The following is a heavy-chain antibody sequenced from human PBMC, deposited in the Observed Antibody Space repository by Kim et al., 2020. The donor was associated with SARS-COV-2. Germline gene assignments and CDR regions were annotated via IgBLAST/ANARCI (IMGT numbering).Heavy chain of an antibody. V-gene: IGHV4-34*01. J-gene: IGHJ4*02. D-gene: IGHD3-10*01. Sequence: SETLSLTCAVYGGSFSGYYWSWIRQPPGKGLEWIGEINHSGSTNYNPSLKSRVTISVDTSKNQFSLKLSSVTAADTAVYYCARAPFPRFTMVRGVSRPFDYWGQGTLVTVSS. CDR2: INHSGST. CDR3: ARAPFPRFTMVRGVSRPFDY. CDR1: GGSFSGYY.